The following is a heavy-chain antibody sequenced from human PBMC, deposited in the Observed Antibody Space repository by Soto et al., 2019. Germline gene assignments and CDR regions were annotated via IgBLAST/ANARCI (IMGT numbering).Heavy chain of an antibody. V-gene: IGHV1-69*01. CDR2: IIPILGTA. D-gene: IGHD3-10*01. Sequence: QVQLVPSGAEVKKPGSSVKVSCKASGGTFSSYDISWVRQAPGQGLEWMGGIIPILGTANYAQKFQGRVTITADESTSTAYMELSSLRSEDTAVYYCARGRRFNYGSWKGTSYYFDYWGQGTLVTVSS. J-gene: IGHJ4*02. CDR3: ARGRRFNYGSWKGTSYYFDY. CDR1: GGTFSSYD.